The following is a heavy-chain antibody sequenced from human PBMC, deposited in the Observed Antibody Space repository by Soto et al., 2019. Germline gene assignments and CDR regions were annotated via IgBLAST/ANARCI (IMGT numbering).Heavy chain of an antibody. CDR2: IYYSGST. CDR1: GGSISSNS. D-gene: IGHD5-18*01. CDR3: ARHPRRGYSYGTLGYFDY. Sequence: SETLSLTSTVSGGSISSNSWSWTRQPPGKGLEWIGCIYYSGSTNYNPSLKSRVTISVDTSKNQFSLKLSSVTAADTAVYYCARHPRRGYSYGTLGYFDYWDQGTLVTVSS. V-gene: IGHV4-59*08. J-gene: IGHJ4*02.